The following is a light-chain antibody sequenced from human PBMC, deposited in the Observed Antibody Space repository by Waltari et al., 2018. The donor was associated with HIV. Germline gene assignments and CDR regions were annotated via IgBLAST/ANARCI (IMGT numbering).Light chain of an antibody. Sequence: QSALTQPASVSGSPGQSITLSCPGTSNDVCGYKFVSWYQQHPGKAPKLIIYEVSNRPSGVSNRFSGSKSGNTASLTISGLQAEDEADYYCTAHTSTSTWVFGGGTKLTVL. J-gene: IGLJ3*02. CDR2: EVS. CDR1: SNDVCGYKF. CDR3: TAHTSTSTWV. V-gene: IGLV2-14*01.